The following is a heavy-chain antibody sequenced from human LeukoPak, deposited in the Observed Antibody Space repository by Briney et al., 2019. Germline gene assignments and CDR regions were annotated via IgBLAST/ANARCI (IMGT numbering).Heavy chain of an antibody. J-gene: IGHJ4*02. D-gene: IGHD6-13*01. CDR1: GYSFTNYW. CDR2: IYPGDSDT. CDR3: ARLLRNIAAAVYYFDY. V-gene: IGHV5-51*01. Sequence: GESLKISCKGSGYSFTNYWIGWVRQMPGKGLEWMGIIYPGDSDTRYSPSFQGQVTISVDKSISTAYLQWSSLKASATAMYYCARLLRNIAAAVYYFDYWGQGTLVTVSS.